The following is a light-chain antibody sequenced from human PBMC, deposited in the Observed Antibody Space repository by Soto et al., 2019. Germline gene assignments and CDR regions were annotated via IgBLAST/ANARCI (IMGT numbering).Light chain of an antibody. J-gene: IGLJ1*01. CDR2: DDS. V-gene: IGLV3-21*02. CDR3: LVWDSRSEHYV. CDR1: NIGSKS. Sequence: YGLTQSPSASVAPGQTVSITCGGYNIGSKSVHWYQQKPGQAPVLVVYDDSDRRSGIPERFSGSNSGNTATLTITRVEAGDEADYHCLVWDSRSEHYVFGTGTKV.